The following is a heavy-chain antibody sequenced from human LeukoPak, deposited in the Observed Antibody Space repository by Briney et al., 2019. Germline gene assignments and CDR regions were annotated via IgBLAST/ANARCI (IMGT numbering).Heavy chain of an antibody. CDR1: GGSISSGDYY. Sequence: SEILSLTCTVSGGSISSGDYYWSWIRQPPGKGLEWIGYIYYSGSTYYNPSLKSRVTISVDTSKNQFSLKLSSVTAADTAVYYCAREAGGDYFDWFDPWGQGTLVTVSS. D-gene: IGHD4-17*01. CDR2: IYYSGST. J-gene: IGHJ5*02. V-gene: IGHV4-30-4*01. CDR3: AREAGGDYFDWFDP.